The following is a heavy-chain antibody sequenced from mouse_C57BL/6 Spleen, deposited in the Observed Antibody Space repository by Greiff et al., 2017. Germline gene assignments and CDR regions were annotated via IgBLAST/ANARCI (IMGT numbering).Heavy chain of an antibody. CDR3: AIDYYGSSYFDY. V-gene: IGHV1-74*01. J-gene: IGHJ2*01. D-gene: IGHD1-1*01. CDR1: GYTFTSYW. Sequence: QVQLKQPGAELVKPGASVKVSCKASGYTFTSYWMHWVKQRPGQGLEWIGRIHPSDSDTNYNQKFKGKVTLTVDKSSSTAYMQLSSLTSEDSAVYYCAIDYYGSSYFDYWGQGTTLTVSS. CDR2: IHPSDSDT.